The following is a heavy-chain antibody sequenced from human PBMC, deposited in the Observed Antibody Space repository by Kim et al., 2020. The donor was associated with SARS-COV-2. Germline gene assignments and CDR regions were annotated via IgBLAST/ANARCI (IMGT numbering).Heavy chain of an antibody. J-gene: IGHJ5*02. CDR3: ARVICSSTSCYVHWFDP. Sequence: PQSRVTISVDTSKNQFSLKLSSVTAADTAVYYCARVICSSTSCYVHWFDPWGQGTLVTVSS. V-gene: IGHV4-31*02. D-gene: IGHD2-2*01.